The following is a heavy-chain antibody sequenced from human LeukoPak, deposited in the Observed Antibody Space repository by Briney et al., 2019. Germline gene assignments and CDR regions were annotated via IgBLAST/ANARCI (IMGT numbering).Heavy chain of an antibody. V-gene: IGHV4-61*02. CDR3: ARAGGGYYGSGSLDS. J-gene: IGHJ4*02. CDR1: GGSISSGSYY. CDR2: IYTSGST. Sequence: SETLSLTFTVSGGSISSGSYYWSWIRQPAGKGLEWIGRIYTSGSTNYNPSLKSRVTISVDTSKNQFSLKLSSVTAADTAVYYCARAGGGYYGSGSLDSWGQGSLVTVSS. D-gene: IGHD3-10*01.